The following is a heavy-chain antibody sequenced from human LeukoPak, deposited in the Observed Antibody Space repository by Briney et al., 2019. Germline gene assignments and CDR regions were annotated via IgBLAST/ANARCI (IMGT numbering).Heavy chain of an antibody. D-gene: IGHD5-18*01. CDR1: GFTFVAYA. CDR3: AKATGDGYSYGNGDY. Sequence: GGSLRLSCAASGFTFVAYAMHWVRQAPGKGLEWVSGISWNSGTIGYADSVKGRFTISRDNAKNSLYLQMNSLRAEDTALYYCAKATGDGYSYGNGDYWGQGTLVTVSS. V-gene: IGHV3-9*01. CDR2: ISWNSGTI. J-gene: IGHJ4*02.